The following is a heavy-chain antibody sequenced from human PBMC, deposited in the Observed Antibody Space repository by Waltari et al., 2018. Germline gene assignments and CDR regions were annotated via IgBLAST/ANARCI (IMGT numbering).Heavy chain of an antibody. J-gene: IGHJ4*02. V-gene: IGHV3-30-3*01. CDR1: GFTFSTYA. CDR2: VSYDGNNR. Sequence: QVQLVESGGGVVPPGRSLRLSCSAPGFTFSTYALHWVRQAPGKGLEWLAIVSYDGNNRYYSDSVRGRFTISRDNSKNTMSLQMNSLRDEDTATYYCATGPFDFWGQGTLVTVSS. CDR3: ATGPFDF.